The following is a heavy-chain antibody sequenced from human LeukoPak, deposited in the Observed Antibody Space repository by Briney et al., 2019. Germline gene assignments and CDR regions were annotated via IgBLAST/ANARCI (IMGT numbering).Heavy chain of an antibody. CDR2: IYTGGST. CDR1: GGSISSYY. D-gene: IGHD5-12*01. Sequence: PSETLSLTCTVSGGSISSYYWSWIRQPAGKGLEWIGRIYTGGSTNYNPSLRSRVTMSVDTSKNQFSLKLSSVTAADTAEYYCARDFGYGRLRDYGMDVWGQGTTVTVSS. V-gene: IGHV4-4*07. J-gene: IGHJ6*02. CDR3: ARDFGYGRLRDYGMDV.